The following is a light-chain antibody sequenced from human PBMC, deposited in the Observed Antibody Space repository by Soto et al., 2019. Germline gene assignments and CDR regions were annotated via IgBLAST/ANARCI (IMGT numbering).Light chain of an antibody. V-gene: IGLV4-69*01. CDR3: QTWDTGARVV. Sequence: QPVLTQSPSASASLGASVKLTCTLSSGHSIYAIAWHQQQPEKGPRYLMKLSSDGSHSKGDGIPDRFSGSSSGAERYLTIPSLQSEDEADYYCQTWDTGARVVFGGGTKVTVL. CDR1: SGHSIYA. J-gene: IGLJ2*01. CDR2: LSSDGSH.